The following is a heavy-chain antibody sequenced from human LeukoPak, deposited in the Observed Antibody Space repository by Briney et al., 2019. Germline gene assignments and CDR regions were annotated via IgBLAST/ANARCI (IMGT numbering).Heavy chain of an antibody. CDR1: GGTFTSYT. CDR2: IIPILGIA. D-gene: IGHD3-22*01. J-gene: IGHJ4*02. Sequence: SVTVSCKASGGTFTSYTISWVRQPPGQGLEWVGRIIPILGIANYAQKFQDRVTITADKSTSTAYMELSSMRSEDTAVYYCARVSDSSGNFDYWGQGTLVTVSS. CDR3: ARVSDSSGNFDY. V-gene: IGHV1-69*02.